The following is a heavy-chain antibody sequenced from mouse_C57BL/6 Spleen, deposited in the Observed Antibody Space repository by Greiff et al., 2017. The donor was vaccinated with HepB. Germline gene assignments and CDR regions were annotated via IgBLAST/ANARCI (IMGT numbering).Heavy chain of an antibody. CDR1: GFTFSDYG. Sequence: DVKLVESGGGLVKPGGSLKLSCAASGFTFSDYGMHWVRQAPEKGLEWVAYISSGSSTIYYADTVKGRFTISRDNAKNTLFLQMTSLRSEDTAMYYCARHDYYGSSYQYFDVCGTGTTVTVSS. J-gene: IGHJ1*03. V-gene: IGHV5-17*01. D-gene: IGHD1-1*01. CDR3: ARHDYYGSSYQYFDV. CDR2: ISSGSSTI.